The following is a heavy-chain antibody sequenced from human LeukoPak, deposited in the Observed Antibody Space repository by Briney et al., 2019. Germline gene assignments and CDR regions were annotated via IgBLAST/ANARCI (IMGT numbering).Heavy chain of an antibody. CDR1: GFTFDDYA. V-gene: IGHV3-9*01. CDR3: AVGAFDI. J-gene: IGHJ3*02. D-gene: IGHD2-15*01. CDR2: ISWNSGSI. Sequence: PGGSLRLSCAASGFTFDDYAMHWVRQAPGKGLEWVSGISWNSGSIGYADSVKGRFTISRDNAKNTLYLQMNSLRAEDTAVYYCAVGAFDIWGQGTMVTVSS.